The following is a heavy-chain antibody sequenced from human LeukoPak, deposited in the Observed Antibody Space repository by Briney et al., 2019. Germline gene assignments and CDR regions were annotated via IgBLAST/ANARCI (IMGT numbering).Heavy chain of an antibody. CDR2: ISRDSDDV. CDR3: AKGGIIPAAVFDF. J-gene: IGHJ4*02. V-gene: IGHV3-9*01. Sequence: GGSLRLSCAASGFTFDDYAMHWVRQVPGKGLEWVSHISRDSDDVAYAESVEGRFTISRDNAKNSLFLQMDSLRPEDTALYYCAKGGIIPAAVFDFWGQGTLVAVS. CDR1: GFTFDDYA. D-gene: IGHD6-13*01.